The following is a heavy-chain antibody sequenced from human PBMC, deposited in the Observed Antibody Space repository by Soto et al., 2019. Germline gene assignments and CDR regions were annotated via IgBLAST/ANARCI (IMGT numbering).Heavy chain of an antibody. Sequence: ASVKVSCKASGYTFTSYGISWVRQAPGQGLEWMGWISAYNGNTNYTQKLQGRVTMTTDTSTSTAYMELRSLRSDDTAVYYCAREWATVTILDYWGQGTLVTVSS. D-gene: IGHD4-17*01. J-gene: IGHJ4*02. CDR3: AREWATVTILDY. CDR1: GYTFTSYG. CDR2: ISAYNGNT. V-gene: IGHV1-18*04.